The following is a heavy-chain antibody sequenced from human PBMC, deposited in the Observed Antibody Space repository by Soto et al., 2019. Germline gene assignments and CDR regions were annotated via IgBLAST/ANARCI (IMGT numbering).Heavy chain of an antibody. CDR3: AKVRYGSGKGAYYFDY. D-gene: IGHD3-10*01. CDR2: ISWNSGSI. CDR1: GFTFDDYA. Sequence: GGSLRLSCAASGFTFDDYAMHWVRQAPGKGLEWVSGISWNSGSIGYADSVKGRFTISRDNAKNSLYLQMNSLRAEDTALYYCAKVRYGSGKGAYYFDYWGQGTLVTVSS. J-gene: IGHJ4*02. V-gene: IGHV3-9*01.